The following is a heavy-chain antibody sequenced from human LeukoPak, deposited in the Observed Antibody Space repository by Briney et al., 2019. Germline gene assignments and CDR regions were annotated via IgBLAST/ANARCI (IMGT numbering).Heavy chain of an antibody. CDR3: AREGWNDVFWFDP. CDR1: GYTFTGYY. V-gene: IGHV1-2*02. D-gene: IGHD1-1*01. Sequence: ASVKVSCKASGYTFTGYYMHWVRQAPGQGLEWMGWINPNSGGTNYAQKFQGRVTITADESTSTAYMELSSLRSEDTAVYYCAREGWNDVFWFDPWAREPWSPSPQ. J-gene: IGHJ5*02. CDR2: INPNSGGT.